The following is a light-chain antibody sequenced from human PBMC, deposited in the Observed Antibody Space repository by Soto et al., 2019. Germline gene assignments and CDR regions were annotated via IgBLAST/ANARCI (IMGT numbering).Light chain of an antibody. CDR2: EVS. CDR3: AAWDDSLSNWV. V-gene: IGLV2-14*01. Sequence: QSVLTQPASVSGSPGQSITISCTGTSSDVGSYNYVSWYQQHPGKAPKLMIYEVSNRPSGVSDRFSGSKSDNTASLTISGLRSEDEADYFCAAWDDSLSNWVFGGGTQLTVL. J-gene: IGLJ3*02. CDR1: SSDVGSYNY.